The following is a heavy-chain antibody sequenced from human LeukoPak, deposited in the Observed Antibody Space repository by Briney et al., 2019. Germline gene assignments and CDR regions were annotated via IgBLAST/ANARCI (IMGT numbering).Heavy chain of an antibody. CDR1: GFTFSSYS. J-gene: IGHJ4*02. V-gene: IGHV3-48*04. CDR2: ITSSSSTI. CDR3: ASSSKAYCSRTTCYDY. Sequence: PGGSLRLSCAASGFTFSSYSMNWVRQAPGKGLEWVSYITSSSSTIYYADSVRGRFTISRDNAKNSLYLQMNSLRAEDTAVYYCASSSKAYCSRTTCYDYWGRGTLVTVSS. D-gene: IGHD2-2*01.